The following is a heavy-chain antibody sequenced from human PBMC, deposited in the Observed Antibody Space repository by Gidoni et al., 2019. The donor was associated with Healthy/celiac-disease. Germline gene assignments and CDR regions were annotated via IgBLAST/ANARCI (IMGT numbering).Heavy chain of an antibody. CDR2: INPNSGGT. V-gene: IGHV1-2*04. CDR3: ARGGAGQQLNNWFRP. Sequence: QVQLVQSGAAVKKPGASVKVSCKASGYTFTGYYMHWVRQAPEQGLEWMGWINPNSGGTNYAQKFQGWVTMTRDTSISTAYMELSRLRSDDTAVYYCARGGAGQQLNNWFRPLGPGNPGHRLL. J-gene: IGHJ5*02. CDR1: GYTFTGYY. D-gene: IGHD6-13*01.